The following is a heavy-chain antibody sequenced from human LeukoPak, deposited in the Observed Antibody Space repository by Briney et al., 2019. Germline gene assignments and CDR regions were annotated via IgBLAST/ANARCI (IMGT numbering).Heavy chain of an antibody. CDR2: ISYDGSNK. Sequence: GGSLRLSCAASGFTFSSYAMHWVRQAPGKGLEWVAVISYDGSNKYYADSVEGRFTISRDNSKNTLYLQMNSLRAEDTAVYYCARDSLPRVFLPGGYFQHWGQGTLVTVSS. V-gene: IGHV3-30-3*01. J-gene: IGHJ1*01. D-gene: IGHD3-10*01. CDR1: GFTFSSYA. CDR3: ARDSLPRVFLPGGYFQH.